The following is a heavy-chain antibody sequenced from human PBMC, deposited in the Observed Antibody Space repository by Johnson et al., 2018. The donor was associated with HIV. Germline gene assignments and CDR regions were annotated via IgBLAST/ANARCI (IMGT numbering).Heavy chain of an antibody. J-gene: IGHJ3*02. CDR3: ARDTYSSDACDI. Sequence: LVESGGGLIPPGGSLRLSCAASGFTVSSNYMSWVRQAPGKGLEWVSGISWTSGSIGYADSVKGRFTISRDNAKNSLYLQMNSLRAEDTALYYCARDTYSSDACDIWGQGTMVTVSS. CDR1: GFTVSSNY. D-gene: IGHD4-11*01. CDR2: SWTSGSI. V-gene: IGHV3-53*01.